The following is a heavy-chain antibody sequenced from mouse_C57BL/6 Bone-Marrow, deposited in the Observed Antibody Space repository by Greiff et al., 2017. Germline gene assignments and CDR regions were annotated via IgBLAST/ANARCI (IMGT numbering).Heavy chain of an antibody. CDR1: GYSFTGYF. V-gene: IGHV1-20*02. Sequence: EVQLQQSGPELVKPGASVKISCKASGYSFTGYFMNWVMQSHGKSLEWIGRINPYNGDTFYNQKFKGKATLTVDKSSSTAHMELRSLASEDSAVYYCARVCYCSSYRYYAMDYWGQGTSVTVSS. D-gene: IGHD1-1*01. CDR3: ARVCYCSSYRYYAMDY. J-gene: IGHJ4*01. CDR2: INPYNGDT.